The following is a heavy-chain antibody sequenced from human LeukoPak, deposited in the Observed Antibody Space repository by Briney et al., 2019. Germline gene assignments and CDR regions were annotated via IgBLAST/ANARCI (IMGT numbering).Heavy chain of an antibody. D-gene: IGHD6-13*01. CDR1: GYSFTSYW. Sequence: GESLRISCKGSGYSFTSYWITWVRQMPGKGLEWVGRIDPSDSYTNYSPSFQGHVTISADKSISTAYLQWSSPKAADTAMYYCARRVGAWYSVDYWGQGTLVTVSS. CDR2: IDPSDSYT. J-gene: IGHJ4*02. V-gene: IGHV5-10-1*01. CDR3: ARRVGAWYSVDY.